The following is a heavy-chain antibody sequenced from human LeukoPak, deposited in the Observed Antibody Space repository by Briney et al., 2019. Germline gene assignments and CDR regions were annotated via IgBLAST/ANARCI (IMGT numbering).Heavy chain of an antibody. CDR2: NYYSGST. CDR1: GGSISSYY. V-gene: IGHV4-59*08. J-gene: IGHJ3*02. D-gene: IGHD3-10*01. Sequence: SETLSLTCTVSGGSISSYYWSWIRQPPGKGLEWIGYNYYSGSTNYNPSLKSRVTISVDASKNQFSLKLSSVTAADTAVYYCARGVTPYDAFDIWGQGTMVTVSS. CDR3: ARGVTPYDAFDI.